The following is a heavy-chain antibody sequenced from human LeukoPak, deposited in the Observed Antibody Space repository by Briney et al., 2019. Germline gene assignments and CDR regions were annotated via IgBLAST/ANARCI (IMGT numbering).Heavy chain of an antibody. J-gene: IGHJ3*02. CDR3: ARRLGVEPGAFDI. CDR1: GGSISSSSYY. V-gene: IGHV4-39*01. Sequence: PSETLSLTCTVYGGSISSSSYYWGWIRQAQGKGLEWIGSMYYSGRTYYNPSLKSRVTISVDTSKNQFSLKLSSVTAADTAVYYCARRLGVEPGAFDIWGQGTMVTVSS. D-gene: IGHD3-3*01. CDR2: MYYSGRT.